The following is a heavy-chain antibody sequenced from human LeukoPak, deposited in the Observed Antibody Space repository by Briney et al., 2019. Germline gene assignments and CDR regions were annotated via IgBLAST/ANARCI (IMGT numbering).Heavy chain of an antibody. CDR3: VSLGYSSSSVRY. Sequence: GGSLRLSCAASGFTFSRSAMHWVRQAPGKGLEWVAIISYDGGNKYYADSVKGRFTISRDNSKNTLYLQMNSLRAEDTAVYFCVSLGYSSSSVRYWGQGTLVTVSS. CDR1: GFTFSRSA. V-gene: IGHV3-30*04. J-gene: IGHJ4*02. CDR2: ISYDGGNK. D-gene: IGHD6-6*01.